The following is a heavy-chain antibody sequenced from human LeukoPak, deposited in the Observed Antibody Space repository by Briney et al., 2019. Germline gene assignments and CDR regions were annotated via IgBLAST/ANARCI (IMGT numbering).Heavy chain of an antibody. D-gene: IGHD3-22*01. CDR2: IKSKSYGGTT. J-gene: IGHJ4*02. V-gene: IGHV3-15*01. CDR3: STYRYKYDTSGEDH. CDR1: GFTFSNAW. Sequence: PGGSLRLSCTASGFTFSNAWMSCVRQSAGKGLEWLGRIKSKSYGGTTDYAEPAKGRFTISRDDSKNTVYLQMNSLNTEDTAVYYCSTYRYKYDTSGEDHWGQGTLVTVSS.